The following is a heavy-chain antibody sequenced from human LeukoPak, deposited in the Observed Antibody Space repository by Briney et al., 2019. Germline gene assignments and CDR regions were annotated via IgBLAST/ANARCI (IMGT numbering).Heavy chain of an antibody. Sequence: GGSLRLSCATSGFTFSNYGMHWVRQAPGKGLEWVAVISYDGSNKYYADSVKGRFTISRDNSKNTLYLQMNSLRDEDTAVYYCARDFGTFYYGSGGNFDYWGQGTLVTVSS. V-gene: IGHV3-30*03. J-gene: IGHJ4*02. D-gene: IGHD3-10*01. CDR2: ISYDGSNK. CDR3: ARDFGTFYYGSGGNFDY. CDR1: GFTFSNYG.